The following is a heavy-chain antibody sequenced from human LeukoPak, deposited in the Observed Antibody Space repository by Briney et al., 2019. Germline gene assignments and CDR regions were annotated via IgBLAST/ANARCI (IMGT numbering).Heavy chain of an antibody. CDR3: ASLETRGWFDP. D-gene: IGHD3-16*01. CDR2: INHSGST. Sequence: SETLSLTCAAYGGSFSGYYWSWIRQPPGKGLEWIGEINHSGSTNYNPSLKGRVTISVDTSKNQYSLKLSSVTAADTAVYYCASLETRGWFDPWGQGTLVTVSS. J-gene: IGHJ5*02. CDR1: GGSFSGYY. V-gene: IGHV4-34*01.